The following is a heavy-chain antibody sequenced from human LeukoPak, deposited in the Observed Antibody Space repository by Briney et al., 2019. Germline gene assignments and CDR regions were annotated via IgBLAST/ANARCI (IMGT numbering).Heavy chain of an antibody. Sequence: GESLKISCQTSGYDFSTKWIGWVRQLPGKRLEWMGIIYPTDSITRYSPSFQGHVTISADTSISTAYLQWTSLKPSDTAIYYCARLAPDYADYWFDPWGQGTLVTVSS. CDR3: ARLAPDYADYWFDP. D-gene: IGHD4-17*01. V-gene: IGHV5-51*01. J-gene: IGHJ5*02. CDR2: IYPTDSIT. CDR1: GYDFSTKW.